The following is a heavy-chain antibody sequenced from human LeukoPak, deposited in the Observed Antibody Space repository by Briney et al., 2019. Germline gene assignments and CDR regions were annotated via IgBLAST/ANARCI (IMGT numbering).Heavy chain of an antibody. Sequence: GASVKVSCKASGYTFSGHYIHWVRQAPGQGLEWMGWFNPNSGDTDYAQKFQGRVTMTRDTSISTAYMELSRLRSDDTAVYYCARASYYDFWSGYYTAYYFDYWGQGTLVTVSS. CDR1: GYTFSGHY. CDR3: ARASYYDFWSGYYTAYYFDY. D-gene: IGHD3-3*01. CDR2: FNPNSGDT. V-gene: IGHV1-2*02. J-gene: IGHJ4*02.